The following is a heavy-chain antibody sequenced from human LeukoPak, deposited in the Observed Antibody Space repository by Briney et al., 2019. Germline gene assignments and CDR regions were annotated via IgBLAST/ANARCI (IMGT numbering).Heavy chain of an antibody. V-gene: IGHV3-7*01. Sequence: GGSLRLSCAASGFTLSSYWMSWVRQAPGKGLEWVANIKQDGSEKYYVDSVKGRFTISRDNAKNSLYLQMNSLRAEDTAVYYCARGVSFDYWGQGTLVTVSS. CDR3: ARGVSFDY. J-gene: IGHJ4*02. CDR1: GFTLSSYW. CDR2: IKQDGSEK.